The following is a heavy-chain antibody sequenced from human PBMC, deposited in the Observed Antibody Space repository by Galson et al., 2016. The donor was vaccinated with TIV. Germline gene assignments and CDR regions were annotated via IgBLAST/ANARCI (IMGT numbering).Heavy chain of an antibody. J-gene: IGHJ4*02. Sequence: SVKVSSKASGYTFINYYMHWVRQAPGQGLEWVGVIDPNSGGTTYAQKFQGRVTMTRDTSTSTVYMELSSLRSGDTAVFYCAVWSNIYYFALWGQGTLITVSS. CDR3: AVWSNIYYFAL. V-gene: IGHV1-46*01. CDR2: IDPNSGGT. CDR1: GYTFINYY. D-gene: IGHD2-21*01.